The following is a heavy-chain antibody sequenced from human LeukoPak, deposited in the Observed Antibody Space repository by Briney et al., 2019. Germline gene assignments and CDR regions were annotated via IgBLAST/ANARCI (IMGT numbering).Heavy chain of an antibody. CDR1: GFIFSRYW. CDR3: AFSEGDY. CDR2: INPDGSTT. D-gene: IGHD2/OR15-2a*01. V-gene: IGHV3-74*01. Sequence: GGSLRPSCAASGFIFSRYWMHWVRQVLGKGLVWVSRINPDGSTTSYADSVRGRFTISRDNAQNTLYLQMNSLRADDTAVYYCAFSEGDYWGQGTLVTVSS. J-gene: IGHJ4*02.